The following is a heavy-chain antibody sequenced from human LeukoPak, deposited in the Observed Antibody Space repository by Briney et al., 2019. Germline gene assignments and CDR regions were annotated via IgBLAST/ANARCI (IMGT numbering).Heavy chain of an antibody. CDR2: ISYDGSNK. V-gene: IGHV3-30*18. CDR1: GFTFRNYW. Sequence: PGGSLRLSCAASGFTFRNYWMSWVRQAPGKGLEWVAVISYDGSNKYYADSVKGRFTISRDNSKNTLYLQMNSLRAEDTAVYYCAKEDYYGSGSYPDYWGQGTLVTVSS. D-gene: IGHD3-10*01. CDR3: AKEDYYGSGSYPDY. J-gene: IGHJ4*02.